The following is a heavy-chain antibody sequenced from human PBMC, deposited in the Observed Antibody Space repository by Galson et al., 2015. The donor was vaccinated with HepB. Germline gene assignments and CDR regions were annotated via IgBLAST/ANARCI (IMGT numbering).Heavy chain of an antibody. CDR2: MNPNSGNT. CDR1: GYTFTSYD. Sequence: SVKVSCKASGYTFTSYDINWVRQATGQGLEWMGWMNPNSGNTGYAQKFQGRVTMTRNTSISTAYMELSSLRSEDTAVYYCARGRLRYFDWLLIYWGQGTLVTVSS. J-gene: IGHJ4*02. V-gene: IGHV1-8*01. D-gene: IGHD3-9*01. CDR3: ARGRLRYFDWLLIY.